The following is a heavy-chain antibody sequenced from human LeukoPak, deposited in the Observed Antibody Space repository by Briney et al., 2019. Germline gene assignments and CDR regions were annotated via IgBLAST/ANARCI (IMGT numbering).Heavy chain of an antibody. CDR1: GYSISSGYY. CDR2: IYHSGRT. Sequence: SETLSLTCTVSGYSISSGYYWGWIRQPPGKGLEWIGIIYHSGRTDYNPSLKSRVTISEDTSKNQFSLKLSSVTAADTAVYYCARVGRAPGSYDYWGQGTLVTVSS. CDR3: ARVGRAPGSYDY. J-gene: IGHJ4*02. D-gene: IGHD3-10*01. V-gene: IGHV4-38-2*02.